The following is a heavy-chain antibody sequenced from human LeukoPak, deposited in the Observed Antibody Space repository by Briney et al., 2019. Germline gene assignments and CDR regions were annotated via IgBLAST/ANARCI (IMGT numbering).Heavy chain of an antibody. CDR1: GGSISSGGSY. CDR3: ARADSSGYYRNDY. D-gene: IGHD3-22*01. V-gene: IGHV4-31*03. CDR2: IYYSGST. J-gene: IGHJ4*02. Sequence: SETLSLTCSVSGGSISSGGSYWSWIRQLPGEGLEWIGYIYYSGSTYYNPSLKSRVIISVGTSKNQFSLKLSSVTAADTAVYYCARADSSGYYRNDYWGQGTLVTVSS.